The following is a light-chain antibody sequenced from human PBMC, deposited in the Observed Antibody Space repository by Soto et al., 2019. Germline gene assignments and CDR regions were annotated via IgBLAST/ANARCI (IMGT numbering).Light chain of an antibody. V-gene: IGKV3-15*01. J-gene: IGKJ2*01. CDR3: QQYNNWPIVEFN. CDR1: QSVTSN. Sequence: IVMTPSPATLSVSPGERATLSCRASQSVTSNLAWYQQKPGQAPRLLISGASTRATGIPARFSGSGSGTEFTLTISSLQSEDFAVYYCQQYNNWPIVEFNFGQGTKVDI. CDR2: GAS.